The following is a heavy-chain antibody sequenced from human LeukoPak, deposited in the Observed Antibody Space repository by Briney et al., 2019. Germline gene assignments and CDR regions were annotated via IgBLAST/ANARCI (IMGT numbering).Heavy chain of an antibody. D-gene: IGHD6-13*01. J-gene: IGHJ4*02. V-gene: IGHV1-46*01. CDR2: INPSGGST. Sequence: EASVKVSCKASGYTFTSYYMHWVRQAPGQGLEWMGIINPSGGSTSYAQKFQGRVTMTRDTSTSTVYMELSSLRSEDTAVYYCAREVGAGYSSSWYELSFDYWGQGTLVTVSS. CDR3: AREVGAGYSSSWYELSFDY. CDR1: GYTFTSYY.